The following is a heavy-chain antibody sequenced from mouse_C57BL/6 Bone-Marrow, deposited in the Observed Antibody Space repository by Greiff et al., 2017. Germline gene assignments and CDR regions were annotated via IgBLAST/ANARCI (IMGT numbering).Heavy chain of an antibody. D-gene: IGHD2-1*01. CDR1: GFTFTDYY. V-gene: IGHV1-36*01. Sequence: LVKPGPSVKISCKASGFTFTDYYMHWVKQSHGKSLEWIGLVYPYNGGTSYNQKLKGKATLTVDTSSSTAYMELNCLTSEDSAVYYCAREGNYVDYYAMDYWGQGTSVTVSS. CDR3: AREGNYVDYYAMDY. J-gene: IGHJ4*01. CDR2: VYPYNGGT.